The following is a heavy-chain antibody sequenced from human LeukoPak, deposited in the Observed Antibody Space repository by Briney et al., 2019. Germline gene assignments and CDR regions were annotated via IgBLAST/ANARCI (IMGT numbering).Heavy chain of an antibody. J-gene: IGHJ3*02. Sequence: SETLSLTCTVSGYSISSGYYWGWIRQPPGRGLEWLGSIYHSGSTFYNPSLKSRVTISVDTSKNQFSLKLSSVTAADTAVYYCARITMVRGVGAFDIWGQGTMVTVSS. D-gene: IGHD3-10*01. V-gene: IGHV4-38-2*02. CDR1: GYSISSGYY. CDR3: ARITMVRGVGAFDI. CDR2: IYHSGST.